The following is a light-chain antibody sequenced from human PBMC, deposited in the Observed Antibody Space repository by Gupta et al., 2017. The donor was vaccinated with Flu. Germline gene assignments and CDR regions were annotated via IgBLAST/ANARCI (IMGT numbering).Light chain of an antibody. J-gene: IGLJ3*02. CDR1: SSDIGAYNY. V-gene: IGLV2-14*01. CDR3: SSDTTIRIRA. CDR2: EVN. Sequence: SITISCTGTSSDIGAYNYVSWYQQQPGKAPKLIIYEVNNRPSGVSNRFSGSKSGNTASLTISGLQAEDEADYYCSSDTTIRIRAFGGGTKLTVL.